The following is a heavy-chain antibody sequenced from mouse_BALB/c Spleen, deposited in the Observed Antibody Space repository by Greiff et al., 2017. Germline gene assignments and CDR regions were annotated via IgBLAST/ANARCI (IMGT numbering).Heavy chain of an antibody. J-gene: IGHJ4*01. Sequence: EVKLMESGGGLVKPGGSLKLSCAASGFTFSSYAMSWVRQTPEKRLEWVASISSGGSTYYPDSVKGRFTISRDNARNILYLQMSSLRSEDTAMYYCARAPYDYDAMDYWGQGTSVTVSS. V-gene: IGHV5-6-5*01. CDR2: ISSGGST. CDR1: GFTFSSYA. CDR3: ARAPYDYDAMDY.